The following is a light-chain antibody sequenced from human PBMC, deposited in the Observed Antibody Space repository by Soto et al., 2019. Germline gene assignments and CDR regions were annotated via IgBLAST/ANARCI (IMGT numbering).Light chain of an antibody. CDR3: PSCAASNPDAV. Sequence: QSALTQPPSASGSPGQSVTISCTGTSSDVGGYNYVSWYQQHPGKAPKLMIYEVSKRPSGVPDRFSCSKSGNTASLTVSGLQAVVFAVYHRPSCAASNPDAVF. V-gene: IGLV2-8*01. J-gene: IGLJ2*01. CDR2: EVS. CDR1: SSDVGGYNY.